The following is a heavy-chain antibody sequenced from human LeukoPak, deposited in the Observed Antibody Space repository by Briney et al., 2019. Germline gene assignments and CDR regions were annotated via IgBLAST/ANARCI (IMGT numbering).Heavy chain of an antibody. Sequence: GGPLRLSCAASGFTFSNYAMHWVRQAPGKGPEWVALISNDGRNKNYADSVKGRFTISRDNSKNTLFLQMNSLRTEDTALFYCAREETWFSTTWYYFDYWGQGTLVTVSS. J-gene: IGHJ4*02. V-gene: IGHV3-30*04. D-gene: IGHD2-2*01. CDR1: GFTFSNYA. CDR2: ISNDGRNK. CDR3: AREETWFSTTWYYFDY.